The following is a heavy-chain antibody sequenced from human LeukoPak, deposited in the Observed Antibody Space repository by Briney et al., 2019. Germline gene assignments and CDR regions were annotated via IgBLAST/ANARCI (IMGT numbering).Heavy chain of an antibody. J-gene: IGHJ4*02. Sequence: GRSLRLSCAASGFTFSSYAMHWVRQAPGKGLEWVAVISYDGGNKYYADSVKGRFTISRDNSKNTLYLQMNSLRAEDTAVYYCAREGRYYYDSSGFDYWGQGTLVTVSS. D-gene: IGHD3-22*01. CDR2: ISYDGGNK. CDR1: GFTFSSYA. CDR3: AREGRYYYDSSGFDY. V-gene: IGHV3-30-3*01.